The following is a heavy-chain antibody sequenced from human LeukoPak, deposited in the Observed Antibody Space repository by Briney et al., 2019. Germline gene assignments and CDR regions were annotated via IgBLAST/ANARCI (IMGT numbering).Heavy chain of an antibody. V-gene: IGHV3-33*01. CDR1: GFTFSSYG. D-gene: IGHD2-21*01. Sequence: GRSLRLSCAASGFTFSSYGMHWVRQAPGKGLEWVAVIWYDGSNKYYADSVKGRFTISRDNSKNTLYLQMNSLRAEDTAVYYCARDVDPGNHYYYYGMDVWGQRTTVTVSS. J-gene: IGHJ6*02. CDR2: IWYDGSNK. CDR3: ARDVDPGNHYYYYGMDV.